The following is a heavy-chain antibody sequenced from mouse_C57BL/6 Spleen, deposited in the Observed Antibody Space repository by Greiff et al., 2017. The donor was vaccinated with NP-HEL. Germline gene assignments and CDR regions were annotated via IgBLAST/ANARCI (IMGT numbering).Heavy chain of an antibody. Sequence: QVQLQQPGAELVRPGSSVKLSCKASGYTFTSYWMHWVKPRPIQGLEWIGNIDPSDSETHYNQKFKDKATLTVDKSSSTAYMQLSSLTSEDSAVYYCATSTRYYYAMDDWGQGTSVTVSA. CDR1: GYTFTSYW. V-gene: IGHV1-52*01. CDR2: IDPSDSET. J-gene: IGHJ4*01. CDR3: ATSTRYYYAMDD. D-gene: IGHD2-1*01.